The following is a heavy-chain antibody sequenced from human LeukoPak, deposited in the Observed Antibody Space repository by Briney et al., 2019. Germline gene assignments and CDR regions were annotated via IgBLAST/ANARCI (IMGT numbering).Heavy chain of an antibody. CDR2: ISPSGGST. V-gene: IGHV1-46*03. Sequence: ASVKVSCKAFGYTFTSNYMHWVRQAPGQGPEWMGVISPSGGSTTYAQKFQGRVTMTRDTSTSTVYMELSSLRSEDTAVYYCAINGDYDILTGYSTGPYYFDYWGQGTLVTVSS. J-gene: IGHJ4*02. CDR3: AINGDYDILTGYSTGPYYFDY. CDR1: GYTFTSNY. D-gene: IGHD3-9*01.